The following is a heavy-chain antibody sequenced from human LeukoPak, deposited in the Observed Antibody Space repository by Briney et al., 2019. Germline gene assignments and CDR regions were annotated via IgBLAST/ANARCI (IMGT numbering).Heavy chain of an antibody. CDR2: INHSGST. J-gene: IGHJ5*02. V-gene: IGHV4-34*01. CDR3: ARLVRFLEWLLPYNWFDP. D-gene: IGHD3-3*01. Sequence: PSETLSLTCAVYGGSFSGYYWSWIRQPPGKGLEWMGEINHSGSTNYNPSLKSRVTISVDTSKNQFSLKLSSVTAADTAVYYCARLVRFLEWLLPYNWFDPWGQGTLVTVSS. CDR1: GGSFSGYY.